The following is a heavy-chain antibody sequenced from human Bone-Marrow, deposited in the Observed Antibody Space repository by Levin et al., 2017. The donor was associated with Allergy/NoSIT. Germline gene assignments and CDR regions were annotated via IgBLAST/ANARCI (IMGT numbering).Heavy chain of an antibody. CDR2: IIPILGIA. CDR1: GGTFSSYA. Sequence: PGGSLRLSCKASGGTFSSYAISWVRQAPGQGLEWMGRIIPILGIANYAQKFQGRVTITADKSASTAYMELSSLRSEDTAVYYCARLTDGYNFSYWGQGTLVTVSS. CDR3: ARLTDGYNFSY. D-gene: IGHD5-24*01. V-gene: IGHV1-69*04. J-gene: IGHJ4*02.